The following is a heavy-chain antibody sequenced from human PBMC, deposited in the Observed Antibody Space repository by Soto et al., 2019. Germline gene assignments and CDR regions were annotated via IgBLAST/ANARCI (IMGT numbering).Heavy chain of an antibody. D-gene: IGHD3-10*01. CDR3: AIHKGSGSPLGFDY. CDR1: GFTFSSYA. J-gene: IGHJ4*02. V-gene: IGHV3-23*01. Sequence: EVQLLESGGGLVQPGGSLRLSCAASGFTFSSYAMSWVRQAPGKGLEWVSTISGSGGSTYYADSVKGRFTISRDNSKNTLYLQMNSVRAEDTAVYYCAIHKGSGSPLGFDYWGQGTLVTVSS. CDR2: ISGSGGST.